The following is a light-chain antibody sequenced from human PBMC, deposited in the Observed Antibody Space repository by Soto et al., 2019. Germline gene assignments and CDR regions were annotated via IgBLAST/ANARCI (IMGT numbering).Light chain of an antibody. CDR1: SSNIGSKS. Sequence: QSVLTQPPSASGTPGQRVSISCFGSSSNIGSKSVNWYQHVPGTAPKLLIHANNQRPSGVPDRFSGSKSGTSASLAISGLQSEDEADYYCAAWDDSLNGVVFGGGTQLTVL. J-gene: IGLJ2*01. CDR3: AAWDDSLNGVV. V-gene: IGLV1-44*01. CDR2: ANN.